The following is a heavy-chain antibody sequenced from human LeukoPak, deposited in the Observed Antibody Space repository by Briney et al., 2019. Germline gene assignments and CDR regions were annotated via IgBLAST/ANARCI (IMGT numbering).Heavy chain of an antibody. CDR1: GFTFSSYG. CDR3: AKDSSVFYYDSRNFDY. J-gene: IGHJ4*02. V-gene: IGHV3-30*02. Sequence: GGSLRLSCAASGFTFSSYGMHWVRQAPGKGLEWVAFIRFDGNNKYYADSVKGRFTISRDNSKNTLYLQMNSLRAEDTAVYYCAKDSSVFYYDSRNFDYWGQGTLVTVSS. D-gene: IGHD3-22*01. CDR2: IRFDGNNK.